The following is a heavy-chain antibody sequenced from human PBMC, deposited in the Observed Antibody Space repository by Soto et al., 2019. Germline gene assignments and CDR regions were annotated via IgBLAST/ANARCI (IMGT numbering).Heavy chain of an antibody. CDR2: ISGSGGST. D-gene: IGHD3-3*01. CDR3: AKDRTSVTIFGVVIIGAFDI. CDR1: GFTFSSYA. V-gene: IGHV3-23*01. Sequence: EVQLLESGGGLVQPGGSLRLSCAASGFTFSSYAMSWVRQAPGKGLEWVSAISGSGGSTYYADSVKGRFTISRDNSKNTLYLQMTSLRAEDTAVYYCAKDRTSVTIFGVVIIGAFDIWGQGTMVPVSS. J-gene: IGHJ3*02.